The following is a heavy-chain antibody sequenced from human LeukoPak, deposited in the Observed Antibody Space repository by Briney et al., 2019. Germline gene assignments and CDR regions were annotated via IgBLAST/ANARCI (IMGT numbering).Heavy chain of an antibody. Sequence: ASVNVSCKASGYTFTSYDINWVRQATGQGHEWMGWMNPNSGNTGYAQKFQGRVTMTRNTSISTAYMELSSLRSEDTAVYYCARGYYYYDSSGYYYVFDYWGQGTLVTVSS. V-gene: IGHV1-8*01. D-gene: IGHD3-22*01. CDR2: MNPNSGNT. CDR3: ARGYYYYDSSGYYYVFDY. J-gene: IGHJ4*02. CDR1: GYTFTSYD.